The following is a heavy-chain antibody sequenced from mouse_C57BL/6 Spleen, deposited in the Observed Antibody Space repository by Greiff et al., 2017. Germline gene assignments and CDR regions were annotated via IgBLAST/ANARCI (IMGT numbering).Heavy chain of an antibody. CDR1: GYTFTSYW. D-gene: IGHD2-5*01. CDR2: IDPSDSYT. V-gene: IGHV1-69*01. Sequence: QVQLQQSGAELVMPGASVKLSCKASGYTFTSYWMHWVKQRPGQGLEWIGEIDPSDSYTNYNQKFKGKSTLTVDKSSSTAYMQLSSLTSEDSAVYYCARCGYSNWDYWGQGTTLTVSS. J-gene: IGHJ2*01. CDR3: ARCGYSNWDY.